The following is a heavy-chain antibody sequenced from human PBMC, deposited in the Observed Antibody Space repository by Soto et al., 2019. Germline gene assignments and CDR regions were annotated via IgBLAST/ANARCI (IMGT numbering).Heavy chain of an antibody. CDR1: GGSISSYY. CDR2: IYYTGNT. D-gene: IGHD5-18*01. V-gene: IGHV4-59*08. J-gene: IGHJ4*02. Sequence: QVQLQESGPGLVKPSETLSLTCTVSGGSISSYYWSWIRQSPGQGLEWIGHIYYTGNTNYNPSLESRVTISVDTSKNQFSLKLISVTAADTAVYYCARPSSYSRWQFDYWGQGTLVTVSS. CDR3: ARPSSYSRWQFDY.